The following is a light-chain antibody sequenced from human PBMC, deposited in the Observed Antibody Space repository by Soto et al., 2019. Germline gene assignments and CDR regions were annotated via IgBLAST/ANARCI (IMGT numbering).Light chain of an antibody. J-gene: IGKJ4*01. CDR2: DTS. V-gene: IGKV3-11*01. Sequence: EIVLTQSPATLSLSPGERATLSCRASQSLGYYLAWFQQKHGQAPRLLIYDTSNRASGIPARFSGSGSGTDFTLTISSVDPEDFAVYYCQQRRDWPLTFGGGTKVEIK. CDR3: QQRRDWPLT. CDR1: QSLGYY.